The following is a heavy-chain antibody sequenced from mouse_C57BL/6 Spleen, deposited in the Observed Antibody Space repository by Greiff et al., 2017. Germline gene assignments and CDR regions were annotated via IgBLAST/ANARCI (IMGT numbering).Heavy chain of an antibody. V-gene: IGHV1-7*01. Sequence: VQLQQSGAELVKPGASVKLSCKASGYTFTSYWMHWVKQRPGQGLEWIGYINPSSGYTKYNQKFKDKATLTGDKSSSTAYMQLSSLTYEDSAVYYCAREAHYSNSFAYWGQGTLVTVSA. CDR1: GYTFTSYW. CDR3: AREAHYSNSFAY. J-gene: IGHJ3*01. D-gene: IGHD2-5*01. CDR2: INPSSGYT.